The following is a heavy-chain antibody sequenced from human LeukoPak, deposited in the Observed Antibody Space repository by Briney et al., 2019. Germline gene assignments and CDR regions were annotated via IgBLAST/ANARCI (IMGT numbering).Heavy chain of an antibody. V-gene: IGHV4-31*03. CDR1: GGFISTGDYY. J-gene: IGHJ6*02. Sequence: PSETLSLTCTVSGGFISTGDYYWSWIRQHPGQGLEWIGHIYYSGSTFYNPSLKSRLIISQDTSKNQFSLNLSSVTVADTAVYYCARDFRRFLEWSNPRSLDYYYGMDVWGQGTTVTVSS. D-gene: IGHD3-3*01. CDR2: IYYSGST. CDR3: ARDFRRFLEWSNPRSLDYYYGMDV.